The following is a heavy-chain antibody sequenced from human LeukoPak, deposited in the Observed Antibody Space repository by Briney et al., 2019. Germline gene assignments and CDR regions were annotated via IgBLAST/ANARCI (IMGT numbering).Heavy chain of an antibody. Sequence: ASVKVSCKASGGTFSSYAISWVRQAPGQGLEWMGGIIPIFGTANYAQKFQGRVTITADESTSTAYMELSSLRSEDTAVYYCARNIAAEAKFDPWGQGTLVTVSS. V-gene: IGHV1-69*01. J-gene: IGHJ5*02. D-gene: IGHD6-13*01. CDR2: IIPIFGTA. CDR3: ARNIAAEAKFDP. CDR1: GGTFSSYA.